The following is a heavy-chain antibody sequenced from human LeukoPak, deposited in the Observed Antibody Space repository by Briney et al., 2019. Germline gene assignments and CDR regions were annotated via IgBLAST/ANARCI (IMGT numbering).Heavy chain of an antibody. CDR1: GGAFSSYG. Sequence: SVKVSCKASGGAFSSYGITWVRQAPGQGLEWMGGIIPIFGTANYAQKFQGRVTIIADESTSKAYMELSSLRSEDTAVYYCARYYYDSSGYYEKHYFDYWGQGTLVTVSS. V-gene: IGHV1-69*13. CDR2: IIPIFGTA. CDR3: ARYYYDSSGYYEKHYFDY. D-gene: IGHD3-22*01. J-gene: IGHJ4*02.